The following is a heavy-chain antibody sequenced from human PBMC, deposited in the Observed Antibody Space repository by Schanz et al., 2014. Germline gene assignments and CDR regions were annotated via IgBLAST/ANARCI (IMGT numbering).Heavy chain of an antibody. Sequence: QVQLVQSGAEVKKPGASLKISCKASGYTFTNFFLHWVRQAPGQGLEWMGIINPIGGSTTYAQKFRGAVTLTTDTSTDTAYLELTSLRSEDTAVYYCARGFDFWDRWGQGTLVIVSS. J-gene: IGHJ4*02. CDR1: GYTFTNFF. CDR3: ARGFDFWDR. V-gene: IGHV1-46*01. CDR2: INPIGGST. D-gene: IGHD3-3*01.